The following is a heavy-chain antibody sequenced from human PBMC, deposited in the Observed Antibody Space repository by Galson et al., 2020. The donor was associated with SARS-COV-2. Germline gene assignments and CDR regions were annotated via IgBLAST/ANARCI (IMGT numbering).Heavy chain of an antibody. J-gene: IGHJ4*02. CDR3: ARVKGSWSHNYFDY. CDR1: GGTFSSYA. D-gene: IGHD6-13*01. V-gene: IGHV1-69*05. Sequence: ASVKVSCKASGGTFSSYAISWVRQAPGQGLEWMGGIIPIFGTANYAQKFQGRVTITTDESTSTAYMELSSLRSEDTAVYYCARVKGSWSHNYFDYWGQGTLVTVSS. CDR2: IIPIFGTA.